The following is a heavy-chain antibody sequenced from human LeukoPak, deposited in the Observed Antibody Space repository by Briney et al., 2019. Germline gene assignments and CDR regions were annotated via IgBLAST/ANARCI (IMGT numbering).Heavy chain of an antibody. V-gene: IGHV3-30*02. D-gene: IGHD2-21*02. Sequence: GGSLGLSCAASGFTFSSYGMHWARQAPGKGLEWVAFIRYDGSNKYYADSVKGRFTISRDNSKNTLYLQLNRVRAEDTALYYCARSSGDYVFFDTWGLGTLVTVSS. CDR1: GFTFSSYG. CDR2: IRYDGSNK. CDR3: ARSSGDYVFFDT. J-gene: IGHJ4*02.